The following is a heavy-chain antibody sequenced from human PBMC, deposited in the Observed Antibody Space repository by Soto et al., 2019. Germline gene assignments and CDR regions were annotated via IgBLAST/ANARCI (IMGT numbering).Heavy chain of an antibody. CDR3: AKAYSGYDWGIFDS. D-gene: IGHD5-12*01. Sequence: EVQLLESGGGLVQPGGSLRLSCAASGFTFSSYAVSWVRQAAGKGLEWVSGISGSGGSTYYADSVKGRFTISRDSSKNTLYLQMSSLRAEDTAVYHCAKAYSGYDWGIFDSWGQGTLVTVSS. J-gene: IGHJ4*02. V-gene: IGHV3-23*01. CDR1: GFTFSSYA. CDR2: ISGSGGST.